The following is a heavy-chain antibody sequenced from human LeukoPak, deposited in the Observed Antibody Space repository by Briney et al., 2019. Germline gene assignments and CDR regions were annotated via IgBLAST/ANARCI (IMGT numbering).Heavy chain of an antibody. V-gene: IGHV4-38-2*02. D-gene: IGHD3-22*01. CDR2: IYHSGST. CDR1: GYSISSGYY. CDR3: ARELYYYDSSGQPELTNWFDP. Sequence: SETLSLTCTVSGYSISSGYYWGWIRQPPGKGLEWIGSIYHSGSTYYNPSLKSRVTISVDTSKNQFSLKLSSVTAADTAVYYCARELYYYDSSGQPELTNWFDPWGQGTLVTVSS. J-gene: IGHJ5*02.